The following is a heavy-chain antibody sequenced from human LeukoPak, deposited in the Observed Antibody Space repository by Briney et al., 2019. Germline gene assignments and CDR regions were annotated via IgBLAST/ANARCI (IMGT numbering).Heavy chain of an antibody. CDR2: IRYDGSDQ. CDR1: GFTFSGYG. CDR3: AKDLSGYCSGGSCYPNWFDP. Sequence: PGGSLRLSCAASGFTFSGYGMHWVRQAPGQGLEWVAFIRYDGSDQRYADSVKARFTISRDNSRNTLYLQMNSLRPEDTAVYYCAKDLSGYCSGGSCYPNWFDPWRQGTLVTVSS. J-gene: IGHJ5*02. D-gene: IGHD2-15*01. V-gene: IGHV3-30*02.